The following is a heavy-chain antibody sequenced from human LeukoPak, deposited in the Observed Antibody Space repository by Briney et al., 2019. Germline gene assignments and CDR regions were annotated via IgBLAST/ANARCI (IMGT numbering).Heavy chain of an antibody. D-gene: IGHD3-10*01. J-gene: IGHJ4*02. CDR2: TYYRSKWYN. CDR3: AREPRGRQYYYGSGSYYDY. V-gene: IGHV6-1*01. Sequence: SQTLSLTCAISGDSVSSNSAAWNWIRQSPSRGLEWLGRTYYRSKWYNDYAVSVKSRITINPDTSKNQFSLQLNSVTPEDTAVYYCAREPRGRQYYYGSGSYYDYWGQGTLVTVSS. CDR1: GDSVSSNSAA.